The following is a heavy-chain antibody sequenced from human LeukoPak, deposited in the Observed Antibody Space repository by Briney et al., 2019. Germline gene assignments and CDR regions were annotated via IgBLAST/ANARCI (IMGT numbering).Heavy chain of an antibody. V-gene: IGHV4-59*01. CDR2: INNSGGT. J-gene: IGHJ3*02. Sequence: AETLTLTCTASGVSFSSYCRSWVRQPPGKGLEWIGCINNSGGTNNNPSLKSRVTISVDTSKRQCSLKLSSVNAAATAVYYCASDGYYDSGGLVAFDIWGEGTMVTVSS. CDR3: ASDGYYDSGGLVAFDI. CDR1: GVSFSSYC. D-gene: IGHD3-22*01.